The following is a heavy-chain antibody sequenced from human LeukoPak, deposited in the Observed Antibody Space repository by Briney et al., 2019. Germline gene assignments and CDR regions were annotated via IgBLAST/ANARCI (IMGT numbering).Heavy chain of an antibody. CDR2: IYYSGST. CDR1: GGSISSSSYY. J-gene: IGHJ4*02. V-gene: IGHV4-39*07. Sequence: PSETLSLTCTVSGGSISSSSYYWGWIRQPPGKGLEWIGSIYYSGSTNYNPSLKSRVTISVDTSKNQFSLKLSSVTAADTAVYYCARTKAEGQAYYDILTGYYRLYYFDYWGQGTLVTVSS. CDR3: ARTKAEGQAYYDILTGYYRLYYFDY. D-gene: IGHD3-9*01.